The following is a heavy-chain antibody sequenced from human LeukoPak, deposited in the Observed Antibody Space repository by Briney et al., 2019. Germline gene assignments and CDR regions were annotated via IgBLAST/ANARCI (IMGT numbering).Heavy chain of an antibody. D-gene: IGHD3-3*01. CDR1: GFTFDDYA. Sequence: GGSLRLSCAASGFTFDDYAMHWVRQAPGEGLEWVSLISGDGGSTYYADSVKGRFTISRDNSKNSLYLRMNSLRTEDTALYYCAKDMARARDFWSGYYSGEIDYWGQGTLVTVRS. V-gene: IGHV3-43*02. CDR3: AKDMARARDFWSGYYSGEIDY. CDR2: ISGDGGST. J-gene: IGHJ4*02.